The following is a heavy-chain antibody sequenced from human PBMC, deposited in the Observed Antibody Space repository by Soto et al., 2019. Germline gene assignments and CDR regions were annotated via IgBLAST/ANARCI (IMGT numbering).Heavy chain of an antibody. CDR3: ARGGSYGDFFDY. J-gene: IGHJ4*02. Sequence: SETLSLTCTVSGGPMSSNYWTWIRQSPGKGLEWIGYIYYTGSTKYNPSLKSRVTISLDTSKNQFSLRLTSVTSADTAVYYCARGGSYGDFFDYWGQGAQVTVSS. CDR2: IYYTGST. CDR1: GGPMSSNY. V-gene: IGHV4-59*01. D-gene: IGHD4-17*01.